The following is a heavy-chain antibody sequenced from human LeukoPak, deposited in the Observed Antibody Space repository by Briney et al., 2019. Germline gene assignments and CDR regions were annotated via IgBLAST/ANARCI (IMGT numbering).Heavy chain of an antibody. D-gene: IGHD3-10*01. V-gene: IGHV4-39*07. CDR1: GGSISSSSYY. CDR2: IYYTGST. CDR3: ARGGTMVRGVNHQLDP. Sequence: PETLSLTCTVSGGSISSSSYYWGWIRQPPGKGLECIGNIYYTGSTYYNPSLNSRVTISVDTSKNQFSLKLSSVTAADTAVYYCARGGTMVRGVNHQLDPWGQGTLVTVSS. J-gene: IGHJ5*02.